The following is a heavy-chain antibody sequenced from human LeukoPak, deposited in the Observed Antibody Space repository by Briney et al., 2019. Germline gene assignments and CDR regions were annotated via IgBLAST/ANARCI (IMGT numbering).Heavy chain of an antibody. Sequence: GGSLRLSCVASGFTFSSYWMTWVRQAPGKGLEWVANIKQDGSEKYYVASVKGRFTISRDNAKNSLYLQMDGLRAEDTAVYYCARDRESNWYPYLDAWGQGTLVTVSP. D-gene: IGHD6-13*01. CDR1: GFTFSSYW. CDR2: IKQDGSEK. V-gene: IGHV3-7*01. J-gene: IGHJ4*02. CDR3: ARDRESNWYPYLDA.